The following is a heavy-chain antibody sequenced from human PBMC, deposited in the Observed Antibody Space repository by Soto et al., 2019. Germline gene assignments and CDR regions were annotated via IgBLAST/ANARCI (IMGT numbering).Heavy chain of an antibody. V-gene: IGHV4-34*01. D-gene: IGHD2-2*01. J-gene: IGHJ6*03. Sequence: SETLSLTCAVYGGSFSGYYWSWIRQPPGKGLEWIGEINHSGSTNYNPSLKSRVTISVDTSKNQFSLKLSSVTAADTAVYYCARGPREIPAARKYYYYYYYMDVWGKGTTVT. CDR2: INHSGST. CDR1: GGSFSGYY. CDR3: ARGPREIPAARKYYYYYYYMDV.